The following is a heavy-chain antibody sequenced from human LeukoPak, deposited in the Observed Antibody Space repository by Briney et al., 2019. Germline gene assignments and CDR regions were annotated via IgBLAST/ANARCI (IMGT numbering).Heavy chain of an antibody. CDR2: ISSSSSYI. Sequence: GGSLRLSCGASGFSFRTSWLNWVRQAPGKGLEWVSCISSSSSYIYYADSVKGRFTISRDNAKNSLYLQMNSLRVEDTAVYYCARAHNWKYGTFDYWGQGTLVTVSS. V-gene: IGHV3-21*01. J-gene: IGHJ4*02. D-gene: IGHD1-7*01. CDR3: ARAHNWKYGTFDY. CDR1: GFSFRTSW.